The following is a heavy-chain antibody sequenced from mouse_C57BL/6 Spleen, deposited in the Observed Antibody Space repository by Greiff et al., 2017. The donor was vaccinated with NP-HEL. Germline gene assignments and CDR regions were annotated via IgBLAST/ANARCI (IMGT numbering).Heavy chain of an antibody. V-gene: IGHV1-82*01. D-gene: IGHD1-1*01. CDR1: GYAFSSSW. J-gene: IGHJ2*01. Sequence: QVQLQQSGPELVKPGASVKISCKASGYAFSSSWMNWVKQRPGKGLEWIGRIYPGDGDTNYNGKFKGQATLTADKSSSTAYMQLSSLTSEDSAVYFGARGGDTVVAFDYWGQGTTLTVSS. CDR2: IYPGDGDT. CDR3: ARGGDTVVAFDY.